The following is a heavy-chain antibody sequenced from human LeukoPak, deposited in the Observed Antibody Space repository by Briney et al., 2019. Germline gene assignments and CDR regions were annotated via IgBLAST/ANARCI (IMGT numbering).Heavy chain of an antibody. CDR3: ARVVVEMDRYFDL. CDR1: GFTFSSYT. V-gene: IGHV3-30-3*01. CDR2: ISYDGSNK. D-gene: IGHD5-24*01. J-gene: IGHJ2*01. Sequence: GGSLRLSCAASGFTFSSYTMHWVRQAPGKGLEWVAVISYDGSNKYYADSVKGRFTISRDNSKNTLYLQMNSLRPEDTAVYYCARVVVEMDRYFDLWGRGTLVTVSS.